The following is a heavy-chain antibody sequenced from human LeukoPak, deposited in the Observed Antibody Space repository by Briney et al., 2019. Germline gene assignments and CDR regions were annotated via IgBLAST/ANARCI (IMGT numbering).Heavy chain of an antibody. CDR2: MNPNSGNT. D-gene: IGHD3-10*01. CDR3: ARANYYGSGKKDLDY. CDR1: GYTFTTYD. Sequence: GASVKVSCKASGYTFTTYDINWVRQATGQGLEWMGWMNPNSGNTGYAQKFQGRVTITRNTSMSTAYMELSSLRSEDTAVYYCARANYYGSGKKDLDYWGQGTLVTVSS. V-gene: IGHV1-8*01. J-gene: IGHJ4*02.